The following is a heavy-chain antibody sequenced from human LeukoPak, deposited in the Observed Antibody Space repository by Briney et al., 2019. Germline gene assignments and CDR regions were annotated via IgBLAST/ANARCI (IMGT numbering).Heavy chain of an antibody. D-gene: IGHD6-13*01. Sequence: SETLSLTCAFYGGSFSGYYWSWIRQPPGKGLEWIGEINHSGSTNYNPSLKSRVTISVDTSKNQFSLKLSSVTAADTAVYYCARGPKYSSSWYRRNWFDPWGQGTLVTVSS. CDR2: INHSGST. CDR3: ARGPKYSSSWYRRNWFDP. CDR1: GGSFSGYY. J-gene: IGHJ5*02. V-gene: IGHV4-34*01.